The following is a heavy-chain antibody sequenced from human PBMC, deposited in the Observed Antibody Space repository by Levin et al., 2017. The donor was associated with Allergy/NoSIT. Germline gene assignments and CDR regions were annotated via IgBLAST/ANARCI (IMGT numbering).Heavy chain of an antibody. J-gene: IGHJ4*02. CDR3: TAPGYSSGLYAY. V-gene: IGHV3-15*01. Sequence: GGSLRLSCAASGFTFSNAWMSWVRQAPGKGLEWVGRIKSKTDGGTTDYSAPVKCRFTISRDDSKNTLYLQMNSLKTEDTAVYYCTAPGYSSGLYAYWGQGTLVTVSS. CDR1: GFTFSNAW. CDR2: IKSKTDGGTT. D-gene: IGHD6-19*01.